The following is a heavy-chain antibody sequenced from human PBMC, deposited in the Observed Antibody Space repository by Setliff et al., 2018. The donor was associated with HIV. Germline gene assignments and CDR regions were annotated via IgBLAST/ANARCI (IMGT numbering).Heavy chain of an antibody. CDR2: IYTSGST. V-gene: IGHV4-61*02. D-gene: IGHD3-22*01. CDR3: ARFYYHYDSTNDAFDI. CDR1: GGSFSGSYY. Sequence: TLSLTCAVYGGSFSGSYYWSWIRQPAGKGLEWIGRIYTSGSTDYNPSLKSRVTISVDTSKNQFSLKLSSVTAADTAVYYCARFYYHYDSTNDAFDIWGQGTMVTVSS. J-gene: IGHJ3*02.